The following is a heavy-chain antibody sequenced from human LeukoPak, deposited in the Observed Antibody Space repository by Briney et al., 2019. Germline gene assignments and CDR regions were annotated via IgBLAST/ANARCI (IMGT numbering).Heavy chain of an antibody. CDR1: GYTFTSYG. D-gene: IGHD4-17*01. Sequence: ASVKVSCKASGYTFTSYGISWVRQAPGQGLEWMGWIIPNTGGTNYAQKFQDWVTMSSDTSISTAYMELSSLRSDDTAVYYCARGYGDFRVEGRYFHSWGQGTLVTVSS. CDR2: IIPNTGGT. J-gene: IGHJ4*02. V-gene: IGHV1-2*04. CDR3: ARGYGDFRVEGRYFHS.